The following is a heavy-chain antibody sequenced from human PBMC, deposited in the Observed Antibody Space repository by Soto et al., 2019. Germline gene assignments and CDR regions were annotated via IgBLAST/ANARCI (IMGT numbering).Heavy chain of an antibody. Sequence: SEALSLTCTVSVGSISSYYWSWIRQPAGKGLEWIGRIYTSGNTNYNPSLKSRLTISVDTSKNQFSLNLSSVTAADTAVYYCARDRLMATAGTARHYFGLDVWGQGTTVTVSS. D-gene: IGHD5-18*01. CDR1: VGSISSYY. CDR3: ARDRLMATAGTARHYFGLDV. J-gene: IGHJ6*02. V-gene: IGHV4-4*07. CDR2: IYTSGNT.